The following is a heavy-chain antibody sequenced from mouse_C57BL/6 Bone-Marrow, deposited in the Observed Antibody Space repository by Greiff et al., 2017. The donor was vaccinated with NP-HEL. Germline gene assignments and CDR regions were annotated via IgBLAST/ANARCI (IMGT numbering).Heavy chain of an antibody. Sequence: EVPLVASYCVLLPPQVSFKLSCSSSFFTFNTYSMHWVRQAPGKGLEWVARIRSKSSNYATYYADSVKDRFTISRDDSQSMLYLQMNNLKTEDTAMYYCVRSAPLRPFAYWGQGTLVTVSA. J-gene: IGHJ3*01. CDR3: VRSAPLRPFAY. CDR1: FFTFNTYS. D-gene: IGHD1-2*01. CDR2: IRSKSSNYAT. V-gene: IGHV10-3*02.